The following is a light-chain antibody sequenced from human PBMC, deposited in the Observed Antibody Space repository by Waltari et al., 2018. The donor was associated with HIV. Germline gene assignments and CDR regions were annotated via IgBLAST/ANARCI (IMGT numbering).Light chain of an antibody. CDR3: QQYIEWPLT. V-gene: IGKV3-15*01. J-gene: IGKJ1*01. CDR1: QSISGN. Sequence: EIVMTQSPVTLSVSPGQPATLSGRASQSISGNIAWYQQKPGQAPRLLIVAATTRATNVPARFSGSGFGTEFTLSISDLQSEDFAIYHCQQYIEWPLTFGQGTKVEVK. CDR2: AAT.